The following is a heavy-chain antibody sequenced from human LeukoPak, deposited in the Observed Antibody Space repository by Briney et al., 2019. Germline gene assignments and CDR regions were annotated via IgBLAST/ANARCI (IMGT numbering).Heavy chain of an antibody. Sequence: PGGSLRLSCRVSGFTFISHAMSWVRQAPGKGLEWVSGISGSGATTYYADSVKGRFTISRDNVDNSLFLQMNSLRAEDTAVYYCARDATGYFYYGMDVWGQGTTVTVYS. D-gene: IGHD1-14*01. V-gene: IGHV3-23*01. CDR3: ARDATGYFYYGMDV. J-gene: IGHJ6*02. CDR2: ISGSGATT. CDR1: GFTFISHA.